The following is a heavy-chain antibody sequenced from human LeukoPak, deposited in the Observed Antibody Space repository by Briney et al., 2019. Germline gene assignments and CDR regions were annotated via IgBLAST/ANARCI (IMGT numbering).Heavy chain of an antibody. Sequence: PGGSLTLSCAVSGVTVSSSYMSWVRQAPGKGLEWVSVIYSGGSTYYADSVKGRFTIARDNSKNTLYLQMNSLRAEDTAVYYCARESNYDYWGQGTLVTVSS. CDR1: GVTVSSSY. V-gene: IGHV3-66*02. J-gene: IGHJ4*02. CDR3: ARESNYDY. CDR2: IYSGGST.